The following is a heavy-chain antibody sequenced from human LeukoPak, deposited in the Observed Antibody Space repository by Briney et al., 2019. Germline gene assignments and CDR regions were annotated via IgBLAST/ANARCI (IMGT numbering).Heavy chain of an antibody. Sequence: QPGRSLRLSCAASGFTFGSKVMHWVRQAPGKGLEWVALISFDGSHKDYADSARGRFTISRDNSTNTLFLHMNSLTTKYTAVYYCVKDDYRDSPWYFHYWGQGTLVTVSS. CDR2: ISFDGSHK. CDR1: GFTFGSKV. D-gene: IGHD4-17*01. V-gene: IGHV3-30*18. CDR3: VKDDYRDSPWYFHY. J-gene: IGHJ4*02.